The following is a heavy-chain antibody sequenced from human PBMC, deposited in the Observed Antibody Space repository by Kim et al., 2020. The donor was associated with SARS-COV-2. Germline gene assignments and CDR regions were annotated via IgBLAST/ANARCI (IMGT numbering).Heavy chain of an antibody. CDR3: ARQWELLQGEDY. J-gene: IGHJ4*02. Sequence: YTPSLKSRVTISVDTSQNQFSLKLSSVTAADTAVYYCARQWELLQGEDYWGQGTLVTVSS. V-gene: IGHV4-39*01. D-gene: IGHD1-26*01.